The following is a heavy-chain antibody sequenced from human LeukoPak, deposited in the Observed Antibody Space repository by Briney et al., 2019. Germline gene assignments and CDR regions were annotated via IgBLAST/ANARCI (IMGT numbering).Heavy chain of an antibody. V-gene: IGHV3-23*01. CDR1: GFTFSNYD. J-gene: IGHJ4*02. D-gene: IGHD3-16*01. Sequence: GGSLRLSCAASGFTFSNYDMIWVRQAPGKGLEWVSAISNTGSRTYYADSAKGRFTISRDNSKNTMYLQMTSLRAEDTAIYYRAKGLGLTGLRADFWGQGTLFTVSS. CDR3: AKGLGLTGLRADF. CDR2: ISNTGSRT.